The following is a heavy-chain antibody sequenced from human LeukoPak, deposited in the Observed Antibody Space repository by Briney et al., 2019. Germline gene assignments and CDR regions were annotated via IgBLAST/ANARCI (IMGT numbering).Heavy chain of an antibody. CDR3: ARVSPTYYDFWSGQGGPIDY. J-gene: IGHJ4*02. CDR1: GGSISSGGYY. CDR2: IYHSGST. V-gene: IGHV4-30-2*01. D-gene: IGHD3-3*01. Sequence: PSQTLSLTCTVSGGSISSGGYYWSWIRQPPGKGLEWIGYIYHSGSTYYNPSLKSRVTISVDRSKNQFSLKLSSVTAADTAVYYCARVSPTYYDFWSGQGGPIDYWGQGTLVTVSS.